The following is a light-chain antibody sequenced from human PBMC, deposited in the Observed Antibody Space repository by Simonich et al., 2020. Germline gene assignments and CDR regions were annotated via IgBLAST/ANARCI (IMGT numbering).Light chain of an antibody. V-gene: IGKV1-39*01. J-gene: IGKJ4*01. Sequence: DIQMTQSPSSLSASVGDGVTITCRASQSISSYLNWYQQKPGKAPKLPIYAASSLQSGVPSRFSGSGSGTDFTLTISSLQPEDFATYYCQQSYSTPLTFGGGTKVEIK. CDR3: QQSYSTPLT. CDR2: AAS. CDR1: QSISSY.